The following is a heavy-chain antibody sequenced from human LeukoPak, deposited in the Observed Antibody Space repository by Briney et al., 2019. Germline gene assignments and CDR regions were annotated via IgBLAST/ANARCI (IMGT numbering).Heavy chain of an antibody. D-gene: IGHD5-12*01. CDR3: AKEVYSDYVGLETDV. CDR1: GFTFSSYG. CDR2: IRYDGSNK. J-gene: IGHJ6*04. V-gene: IGHV3-30*02. Sequence: GGSLRLSCAASGFTFSSYGMHWVRQAPGKGLEWVAFIRYDGSNKYYADSVKGRFTISRDNSKNTLYLQMNSLRAEDTAVYYCAKEVYSDYVGLETDVWGKGTTVTVSS.